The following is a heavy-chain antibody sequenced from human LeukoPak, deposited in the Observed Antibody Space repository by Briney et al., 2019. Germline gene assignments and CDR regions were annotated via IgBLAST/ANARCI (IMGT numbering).Heavy chain of an antibody. CDR3: TTVHGAGPVNFDY. CDR1: GLTFSSVW. Sequence: PGGSLRLSCTASGLTFSSVWMTWVRQAPGKGQEWVGRIKSRTDGETTDYAAPVKGRFSISRDDSENTLYLQMNSLKNEDTAVYFCTTVHGAGPVNFDYWGQGSLVTVSS. D-gene: IGHD3-16*01. J-gene: IGHJ4*02. V-gene: IGHV3-15*01. CDR2: IKSRTDGETT.